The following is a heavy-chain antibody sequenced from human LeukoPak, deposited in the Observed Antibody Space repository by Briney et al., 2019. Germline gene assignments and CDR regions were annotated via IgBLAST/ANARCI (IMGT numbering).Heavy chain of an antibody. V-gene: IGHV3-72*01. D-gene: IGHD1-7*01. Sequence: GGSLRLSSAASGFTFSDHYMDWVRQAPGKGLEWVARTRSKANRYTTEYAASVKGRFSTSRDDSKNSLYLQMSSLKTDDTAVYYCVTGTAVFDYWGQGTLVTVTS. J-gene: IGHJ4*02. CDR3: VTGTAVFDY. CDR1: GFTFSDHY. CDR2: TRSKANRYTT.